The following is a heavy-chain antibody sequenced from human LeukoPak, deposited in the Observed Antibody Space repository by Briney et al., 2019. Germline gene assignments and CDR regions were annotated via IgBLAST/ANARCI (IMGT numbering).Heavy chain of an antibody. V-gene: IGHV3-7*05. Sequence: GGSLRLSCAASGITASSYAMTWVRQAPGKGLECVANIKPDGSEKHYVDSVEGRFTISRDNAKNSLFLEMNSLRAEDTAVYYCARGRMAVAGSYEYWGQGTLVTVSS. CDR2: IKPDGSEK. J-gene: IGHJ4*02. CDR1: GITASSYA. D-gene: IGHD6-19*01. CDR3: ARGRMAVAGSYEY.